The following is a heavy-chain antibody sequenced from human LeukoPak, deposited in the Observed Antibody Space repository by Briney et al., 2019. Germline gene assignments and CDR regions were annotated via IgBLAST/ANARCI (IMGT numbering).Heavy chain of an antibody. CDR2: INPNSGGT. CDR3: ARESTSLRSWFDP. J-gene: IGHJ5*02. D-gene: IGHD2-2*01. V-gene: IGHV1-2*02. Sequence: ASVKVSCKASGYTFTGHYMHWVRQAPGQGLEWMGWINPNSGGTNYAQKFQGRVTMTRDTSISTAYMELSRLRSDDTAVYYCARESTSLRSWFDPWGQGTLVTVSS. CDR1: GYTFTGHY.